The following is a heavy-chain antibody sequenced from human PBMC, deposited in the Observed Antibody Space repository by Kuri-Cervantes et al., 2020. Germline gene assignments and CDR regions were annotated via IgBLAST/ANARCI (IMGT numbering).Heavy chain of an antibody. Sequence: GESLKISCAASGFTFSSYWMHWVRQAPGKGLVWVSRINSDGSSTSYADSVKGRFTISRDNAKNSLYLQMNSLRAEDTAVYYCAREASWYYAFDIWGQGTMVTVSS. V-gene: IGHV3-74*01. CDR1: GFTFSSYW. CDR3: AREASWYYAFDI. J-gene: IGHJ3*02. D-gene: IGHD6-13*01. CDR2: INSDGSST.